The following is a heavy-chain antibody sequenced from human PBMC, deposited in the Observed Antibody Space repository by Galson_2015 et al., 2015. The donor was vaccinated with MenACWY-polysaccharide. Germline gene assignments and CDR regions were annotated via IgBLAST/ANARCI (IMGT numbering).Heavy chain of an antibody. CDR1: GDSVSSNSAA. CDR3: ARDLGGLGY. J-gene: IGHJ4*02. D-gene: IGHD3-10*01. V-gene: IGHV6-1*01. CDR2: TYYRSKWYN. Sequence: CAISGDSVSSNSAAWNWIRQSPSRGLEWLGRTYYRSKWYNDYEASVKSRITISPDSSKNQFSLQLNSVIPEDTAIYYCARDLGGLGYWGQGTLVTVSS.